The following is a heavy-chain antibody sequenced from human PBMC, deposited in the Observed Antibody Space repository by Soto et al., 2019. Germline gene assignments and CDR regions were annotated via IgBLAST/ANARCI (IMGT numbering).Heavy chain of an antibody. Sequence: ASVKVSCKVSGYTLTELSMHWVRQAPGKGLEWMGGFDPEDGETIYAQKFQGRVTITRDTSASTAYMELSSLRSEDTAVYYCARVSRFAALDAFDIWGQGTVVTVSS. J-gene: IGHJ3*02. CDR1: GYTLTELS. D-gene: IGHD3-3*01. V-gene: IGHV1-24*01. CDR2: FDPEDGET. CDR3: ARVSRFAALDAFDI.